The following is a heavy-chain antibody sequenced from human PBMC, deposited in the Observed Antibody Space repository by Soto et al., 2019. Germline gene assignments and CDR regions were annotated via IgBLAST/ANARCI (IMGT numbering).Heavy chain of an antibody. V-gene: IGHV1-8*01. Sequence: QVQLVQSGAEVKKPGASVKVSCKASGYTFTSYDFNWVRQATGQGPEWMGWMNPNSGNTGYAQKFQGRITMTRNTSISTAYMELSSLRSEDTAVYYCARGGDYYGSGSSYFDYWGQGTLVTVSS. D-gene: IGHD3-10*01. CDR3: ARGGDYYGSGSSYFDY. J-gene: IGHJ4*02. CDR1: GYTFTSYD. CDR2: MNPNSGNT.